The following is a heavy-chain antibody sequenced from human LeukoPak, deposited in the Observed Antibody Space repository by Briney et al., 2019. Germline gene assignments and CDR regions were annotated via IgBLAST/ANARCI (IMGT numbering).Heavy chain of an antibody. V-gene: IGHV4-39*01. Sequence: PSETLSLTCTVSGGSISSSSYYWGWIRQPPGKGLEWIGSIYYSGSTYYNSSLKSRVTISVDTSKNQFSLKLSSVTAADTAVYYCARHTPIKGGSWLDYWGQGTLVTVSS. D-gene: IGHD1-26*01. J-gene: IGHJ4*02. CDR3: ARHTPIKGGSWLDY. CDR2: IYYSGST. CDR1: GGSISSSSYY.